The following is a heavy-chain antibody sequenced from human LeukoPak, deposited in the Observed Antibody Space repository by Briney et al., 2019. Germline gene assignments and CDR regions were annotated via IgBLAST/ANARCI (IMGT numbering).Heavy chain of an antibody. CDR3: ARLSRVGATNFDY. V-gene: IGHV4-30-2*01. J-gene: IGHJ4*02. CDR2: IYHSGST. CDR1: GGSISGGGYC. Sequence: SETLSLTCAVSGGSISGGGYCRSWIRQPPGKGLEWIGYIYHSGSTYYNPSLKSRVTISVDTSKNQFSLKLSSVTAADTAVYYCARLSRVGATNFDYWGQGTLVTVSS. D-gene: IGHD1-26*01.